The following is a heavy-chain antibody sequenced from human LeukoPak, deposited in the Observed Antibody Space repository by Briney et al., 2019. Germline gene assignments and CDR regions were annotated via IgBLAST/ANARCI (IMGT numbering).Heavy chain of an antibody. V-gene: IGHV4-59*08. J-gene: IGHJ4*02. CDR1: GSSISSYY. CDR3: ARVGVITMVRGLYAFDY. D-gene: IGHD3-10*01. CDR2: IYYTGST. Sequence: SETLSLTCTVSGSSISSYYWSWVRQPPGKGLEYIGYIYYTGSTNSSPSLKSRVTISVDTSKNQFSLKLNSVTAADTAVYYCARVGVITMVRGLYAFDYWGQGTLVTVSS.